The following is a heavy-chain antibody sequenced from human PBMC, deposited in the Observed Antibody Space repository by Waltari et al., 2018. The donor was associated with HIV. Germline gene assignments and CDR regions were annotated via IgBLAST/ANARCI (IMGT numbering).Heavy chain of an antibody. J-gene: IGHJ6*02. Sequence: QVQLVEAGGGVVQTGRSLRLSGAASGFTFRSYAMHWVRQAPGKGLEWVAVISYDGSNKYYADSVKGRFIISRDNAKNTLYLQMNSLRAEDTAVYYCAREGSPHPAGYYGMDVWDQGP. CDR1: GFTFRSYA. V-gene: IGHV3-30*04. CDR3: AREGSPHPAGYYGMDV. D-gene: IGHD6-19*01. CDR2: ISYDGSNK.